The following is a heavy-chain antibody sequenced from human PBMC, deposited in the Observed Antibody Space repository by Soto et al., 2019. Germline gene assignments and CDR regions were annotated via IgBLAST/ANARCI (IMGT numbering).Heavy chain of an antibody. CDR2: ISSSSSTI. CDR3: ARDWEYYYDSSGYFGGRYYYYGMDV. V-gene: IGHV3-48*02. Sequence: PGGSLRLSCAASGFTFSSYSMNWVRQAPGKGLEWVSYISSSSSTIYYADSVKGRFTISSGNAKNSLYLQMNSLRDEDTAVYYCARDWEYYYDSSGYFGGRYYYYGMDVWGQGTTVTVS. D-gene: IGHD3-22*01. J-gene: IGHJ6*02. CDR1: GFTFSSYS.